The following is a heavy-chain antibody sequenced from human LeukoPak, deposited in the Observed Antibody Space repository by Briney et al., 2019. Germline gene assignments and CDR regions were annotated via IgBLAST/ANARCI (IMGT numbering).Heavy chain of an antibody. V-gene: IGHV3-30*18. D-gene: IGHD2-21*02. CDR1: GFSFGSYG. J-gene: IGHJ4*02. Sequence: GRSLSPSCAASGFSFGSYGMQWVRQAAGDWLEWVAVISYDGSNNYYADSVKGRFTISRDNSKNTLYLQMNSLRAEDTAVYYCAKSLNPNAYCGGDCYSPFDHWGQGTLVTVSS. CDR3: AKSLNPNAYCGGDCYSPFDH. CDR2: ISYDGSNN.